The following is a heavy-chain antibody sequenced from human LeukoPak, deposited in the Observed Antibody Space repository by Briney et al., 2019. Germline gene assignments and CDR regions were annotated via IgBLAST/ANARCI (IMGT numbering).Heavy chain of an antibody. CDR1: GGSISSGDYY. D-gene: IGHD6-19*01. V-gene: IGHV4-61*08. CDR2: IYYSGST. CDR3: ARADSSGWHNLFDY. J-gene: IGHJ4*02. Sequence: PSETLSLTCTVSGGSISSGDYYWSWIRQPPGKGLEWIGYIYYSGSTNYNPSLKSRVTISVDTSKNQFSLKLSSVTAADTAVYYCARADSSGWHNLFDYWGQGTLVTVSS.